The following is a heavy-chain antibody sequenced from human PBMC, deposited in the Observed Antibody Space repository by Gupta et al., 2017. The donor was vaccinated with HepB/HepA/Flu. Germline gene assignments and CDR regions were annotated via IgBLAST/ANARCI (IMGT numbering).Heavy chain of an antibody. V-gene: IGHV1-18*01. D-gene: IGHD2-2*01. CDR3: ARDRLGYCTSSSCQAFDI. Sequence: QVPLVQSGTDVKKPGASVTVSCKASGYTFINYALNWVRQAPGQGLEWMGWISANNGNTHYAQKFQGRLTMTTDTSTSTAYMELRNLRSDDTAVYYCARDRLGYCTSSSCQAFDIWGQGTMVTVSS. CDR1: GYTFINYA. J-gene: IGHJ3*02. CDR2: ISANNGNT.